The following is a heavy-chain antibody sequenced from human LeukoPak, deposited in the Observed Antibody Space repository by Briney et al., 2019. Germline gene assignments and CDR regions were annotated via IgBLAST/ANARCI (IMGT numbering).Heavy chain of an antibody. Sequence: SETLSLTCAVYGGSFSGYYWSWIRQPPGKGLEWIGEINHSGSTNYNPSLESRVTISVDTSKNQFSLKLSSVTAADTAVYYCARWTYYDSSGYYYDYWGQGTLVTVSS. V-gene: IGHV4-34*01. D-gene: IGHD3-22*01. CDR2: INHSGST. J-gene: IGHJ4*02. CDR1: GGSFSGYY. CDR3: ARWTYYDSSGYYYDY.